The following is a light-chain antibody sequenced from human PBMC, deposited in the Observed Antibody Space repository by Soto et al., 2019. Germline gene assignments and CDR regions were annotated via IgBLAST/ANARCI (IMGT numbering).Light chain of an antibody. Sequence: EIVMTQSPATLSVSPGERATLSCRASQSVSSNLAWYQQKPGQAPRLLIYGASTRATGIPARFSGSGSGTEFTLTISSLQSDDLAVYYCQQYNSWPPLTFGGGTKVAIK. V-gene: IGKV3-15*01. CDR3: QQYNSWPPLT. CDR1: QSVSSN. J-gene: IGKJ4*01. CDR2: GAS.